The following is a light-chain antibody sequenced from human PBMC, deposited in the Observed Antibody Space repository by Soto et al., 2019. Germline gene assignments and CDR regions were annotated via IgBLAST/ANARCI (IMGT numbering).Light chain of an antibody. V-gene: IGLV2-14*01. J-gene: IGLJ3*02. CDR1: SSDVGAYNY. CDR2: EVS. CDR3: TSYTSSSSWV. Sequence: QSVLTQPASVSGSPGQSITISCTGTSSDVGAYNYVSWYQQHPDKAPKLMIYEVSNRPSGLSNRFSGSKSGNTASLTISGLQAEDEADYYCTSYTSSSSWVFGGGTQLTVL.